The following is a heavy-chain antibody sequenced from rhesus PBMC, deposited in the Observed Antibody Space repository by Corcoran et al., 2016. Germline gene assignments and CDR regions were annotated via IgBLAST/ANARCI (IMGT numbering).Heavy chain of an antibody. J-gene: IGHJ4*01. CDR2: IHGTSGYA. CDR1: GGSINDYY. CDR3: ARYDMVVPKYFDY. Sequence: QVQLQESGPGLVRPSETLSLTCAVSGGSINDYYWGWIRQSPGTGLEWLAYIHGTSGYANYNPSLKSRVTISTDTSKSQFSLKLGSVTAADTAVYFCARYDMVVPKYFDYWGQGALVTVSS. V-gene: IGHV4-165*01. D-gene: IGHD3-28*01.